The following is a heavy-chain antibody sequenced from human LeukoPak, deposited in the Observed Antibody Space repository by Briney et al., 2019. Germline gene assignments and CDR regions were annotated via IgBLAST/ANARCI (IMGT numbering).Heavy chain of an antibody. CDR2: TSGRGGST. V-gene: IGHV3-23*01. J-gene: IGHJ4*02. CDR3: AKDRSCINDVCHGGFDY. Sequence: PGVSLRLSCAASGFIFSSYAMSWVRQAPGKGLEWVSTTSGRGGSTYYADSVKGRFTISRDNSRNTVYLQTNSLRAEDTAVYYCAKDRSCINDVCHGGFDYWGQGTLVTVTS. CDR1: GFIFSSYA. D-gene: IGHD2-8*01.